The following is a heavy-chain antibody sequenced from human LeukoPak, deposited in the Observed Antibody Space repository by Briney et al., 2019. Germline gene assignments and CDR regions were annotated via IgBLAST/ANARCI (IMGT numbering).Heavy chain of an antibody. J-gene: IGHJ4*02. CDR2: TKQDGIET. V-gene: IGHV3-7*01. Sequence: GGSLRLSCVASGFNSGNYWMSWVRQAPGQRLEWLANTKQDGIETYYLDSVKGRFTISRDSARNSVYLQMNSLRAEDTAVYYCARDRGLSAAAVFDYWGQGTLVTVSS. D-gene: IGHD6-13*01. CDR1: GFNSGNYW. CDR3: ARDRGLSAAAVFDY.